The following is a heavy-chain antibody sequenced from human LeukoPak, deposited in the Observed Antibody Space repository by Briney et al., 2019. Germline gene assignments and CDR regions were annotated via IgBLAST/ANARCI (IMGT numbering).Heavy chain of an antibody. V-gene: IGHV4-61*02. Sequence: SQTLSLTCTVSGGSISSGSYYWSWIRQPAGKGLEWIGRIYTSGSTNYNPSLKSRVTISVDTSKNQFSLKLSSVTAADTAVYYCAGPLSQAFDIWGQGTMVTVSS. J-gene: IGHJ3*02. CDR3: AGPLSQAFDI. CDR2: IYTSGST. CDR1: GGSISSGSYY.